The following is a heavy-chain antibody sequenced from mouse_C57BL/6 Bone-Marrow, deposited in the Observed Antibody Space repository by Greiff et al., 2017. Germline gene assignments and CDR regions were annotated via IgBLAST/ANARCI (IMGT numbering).Heavy chain of an antibody. V-gene: IGHV1-64*01. J-gene: IGHJ1*03. CDR1: GYTFTSYW. Sequence: VKLQQPGAELVKPGASVKLSCKASGYTFTSYWMHWVKQRPGQGLEWIGMIHPNSGSTNYNETFKSKATLTVDKSSSTAYMQLSSLTSEDSAVYYCARERVTAVWYFDVWGTGTTVTVSS. CDR2: IHPNSGST. D-gene: IGHD2-2*01. CDR3: ARERVTAVWYFDV.